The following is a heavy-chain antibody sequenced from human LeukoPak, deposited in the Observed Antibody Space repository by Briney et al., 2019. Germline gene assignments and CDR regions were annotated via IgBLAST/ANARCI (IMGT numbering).Heavy chain of an antibody. Sequence: PSETLSLTCTVSGGSTSSGSYYWSWIRQPAGKGLEWIGRIYTSGSTNYNPSLKSRVTISVDTSKNQFSLKLSSVTAADTAVYYCARSALTMIVDYWGQGTLVTVSS. V-gene: IGHV4-61*02. CDR3: ARSALTMIVDY. D-gene: IGHD3-22*01. J-gene: IGHJ4*02. CDR1: GGSTSSGSYY. CDR2: IYTSGST.